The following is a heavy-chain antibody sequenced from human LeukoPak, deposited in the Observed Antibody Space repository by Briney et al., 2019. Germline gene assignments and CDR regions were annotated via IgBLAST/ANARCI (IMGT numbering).Heavy chain of an antibody. CDR1: GFSFSSYW. Sequence: ESGGSLRLSCAASGFSFSSYWMHWVRQVSGKGLVWVSRINGDGRSTSYADSVKGRFTVSRDNAKNTLYLQVNNLRAEDTAVYYCARGPSSNWSGLDFWGQGTLLTVSS. D-gene: IGHD6-13*01. V-gene: IGHV3-74*01. CDR2: INGDGRST. CDR3: ARGPSSNWSGLDF. J-gene: IGHJ4*02.